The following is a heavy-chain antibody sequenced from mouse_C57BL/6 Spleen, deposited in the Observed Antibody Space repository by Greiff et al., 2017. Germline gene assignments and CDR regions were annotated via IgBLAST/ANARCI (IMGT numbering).Heavy chain of an antibody. CDR3: TREEGLHYFDY. J-gene: IGHJ2*01. CDR2: IDPETGGT. D-gene: IGHD2-4*01. CDR1: GYTFTDYE. V-gene: IGHV1-15*01. Sequence: QVQLQQSGAELVRPGASVTLSCKASGYTFTDYEMHWVKQTPVHGLEWIGAIDPETGGTAYNQKFKGKAILTADKSSSTAYMELRSLTSEDSAVYYGTREEGLHYFDYRGQGTTLTVSS.